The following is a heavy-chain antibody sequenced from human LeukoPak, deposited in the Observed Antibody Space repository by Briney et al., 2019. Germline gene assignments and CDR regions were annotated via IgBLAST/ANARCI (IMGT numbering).Heavy chain of an antibody. J-gene: IGHJ3*02. CDR3: SRTXPAXGXRYXFHI. CDR1: GFTFTGYA. V-gene: IGHV3-30-3*01. CDR2: ISHDGNHK. D-gene: IGHD2-2*01. Sequence: GNSLRLSCAASGFTFTGYAMHWVRQAPGKGLEWVAVISHDGNHKHFADSVMGRFTISRDNSKNTLYLQMNSLRAEDTAVYYCSRTXPAXGXRYXFHIWGQGTMLTVS.